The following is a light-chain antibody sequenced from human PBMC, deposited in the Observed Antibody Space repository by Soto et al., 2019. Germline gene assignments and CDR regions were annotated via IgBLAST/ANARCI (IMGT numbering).Light chain of an antibody. CDR2: GAS. CDR1: QSISSSY. Sequence: EIVLTQSPGTLSLSPGERATLSCRASQSISSSYLAWYQQRPGQAPRLLIFGASYRATGIPDRFSGSGSGTDFTLTISRLEPEDFAVYSCQQYSSSHPEFTFGPGTRVDSK. V-gene: IGKV3-20*01. J-gene: IGKJ3*01. CDR3: QQYSSSHPEFT.